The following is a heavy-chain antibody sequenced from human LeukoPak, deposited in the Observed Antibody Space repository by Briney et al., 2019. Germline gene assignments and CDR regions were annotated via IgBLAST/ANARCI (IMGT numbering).Heavy chain of an antibody. CDR3: AREHVPLRLGGMDV. J-gene: IGHJ6*02. CDR1: GGSISSYF. Sequence: PSETLSLTCTVSGGSISSYFCSWIRQPAGKGLEWIGRIDTSGSINYNPSLKSRVTMSVDRSKNQFSLKLSSVTAADTAVYYCAREHVPLRLGGMDVWGQGTTVTVSS. V-gene: IGHV4-4*07. D-gene: IGHD3-16*01. CDR2: IDTSGSI.